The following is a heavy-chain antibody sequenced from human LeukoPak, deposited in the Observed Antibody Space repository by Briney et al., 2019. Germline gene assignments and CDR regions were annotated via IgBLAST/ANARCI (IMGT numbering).Heavy chain of an antibody. CDR2: MNPNSGNT. V-gene: IGHV1-8*02. CDR1: GYTFTGYY. J-gene: IGHJ4*02. D-gene: IGHD5-18*01. Sequence: ASVKVSCKASGYTFTGYYMHWVRQATGQGLEWMGWMNPNSGNTGYAQKFQGRVTMTRNTSISTAYMELSSLRSEDTAVYYCARRNTGVVAGLDCWGQGTLVTVSS. CDR3: ARRNTGVVAGLDC.